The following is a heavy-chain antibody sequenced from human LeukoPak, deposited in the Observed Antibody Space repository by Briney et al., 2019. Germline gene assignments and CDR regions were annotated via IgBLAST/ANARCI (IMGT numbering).Heavy chain of an antibody. CDR3: ARRAASGFDY. V-gene: IGHV5-51*01. Sequence: MPGESLKISCKGSGYNFTTYWIGWVRQMPGKGLEWMGIIYPGDSDTKYSPSFQGQVTISADKSITTAYLQWSSLKASDTAMYHCARRAASGFDYWGQGTLVTVSS. CDR2: IYPGDSDT. J-gene: IGHJ4*02. CDR1: GYNFTTYW. D-gene: IGHD6-13*01.